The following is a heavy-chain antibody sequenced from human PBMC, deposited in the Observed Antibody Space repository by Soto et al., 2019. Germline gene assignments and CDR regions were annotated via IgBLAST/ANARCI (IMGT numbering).Heavy chain of an antibody. Sequence: QVQLVQSGAEVKKPGSSVKVSCKASGGTFSSYTISWVRQAPGQGLEWMGRIIPILGIANYAQKFQGRVTITADKSTSTAYMELSSLRSEDTAVYYCAIDYDGAHGWFDPWGQGTLVTVSS. D-gene: IGHD5-12*01. V-gene: IGHV1-69*08. CDR3: AIDYDGAHGWFDP. CDR2: IIPILGIA. J-gene: IGHJ5*02. CDR1: GGTFSSYT.